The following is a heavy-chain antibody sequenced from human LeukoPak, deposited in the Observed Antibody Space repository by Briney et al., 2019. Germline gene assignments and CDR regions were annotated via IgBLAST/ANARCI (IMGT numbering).Heavy chain of an antibody. J-gene: IGHJ4*02. V-gene: IGHV3-23*01. CDR1: GFTFNNYA. D-gene: IGHD4-17*01. Sequence: SGGSLRFSCAASGFTFNNYAMNWVRQAPGKGLDWVSSISGGGETTYYADSAKGRFTISRDNSQNTLYLQMNSLRAEDTAVYYCARDYADYVGYFFFDYWGQGTLVTVSS. CDR3: ARDYADYVGYFFFDY. CDR2: ISGGGETT.